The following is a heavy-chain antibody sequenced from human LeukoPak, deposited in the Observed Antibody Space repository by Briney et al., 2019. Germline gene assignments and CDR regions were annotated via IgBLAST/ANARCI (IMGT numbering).Heavy chain of an antibody. Sequence: SETLSLTCTVSGSSISSYYWSWIRQPPGKGLDWIGYIYYSGSTDYNPSLKSRVTISVDTSKNQFSLKLTSVTAADTAVYFCARSKSGAWFDPWGQGTLVTVSS. V-gene: IGHV4-59*08. J-gene: IGHJ5*02. CDR3: ARSKSGAWFDP. CDR1: GSSISSYY. CDR2: IYYSGST.